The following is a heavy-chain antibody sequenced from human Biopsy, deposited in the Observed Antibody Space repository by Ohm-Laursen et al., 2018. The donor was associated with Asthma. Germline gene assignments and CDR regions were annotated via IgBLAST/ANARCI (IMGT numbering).Heavy chain of an antibody. D-gene: IGHD3-22*01. J-gene: IGHJ4*01. Sequence: SLRLSCTASGFSFDDCAMHWVRQAPRKGLEWGSSIRGNSGNSDYAVSVKGRFTISRDNAKNSLYLQMQGLRPEDTAFYYCAKSADYYDSTDYLDFWGRGTLVTVSS. V-gene: IGHV3-9*01. CDR3: AKSADYYDSTDYLDF. CDR2: IRGNSGNS. CDR1: GFSFDDCA.